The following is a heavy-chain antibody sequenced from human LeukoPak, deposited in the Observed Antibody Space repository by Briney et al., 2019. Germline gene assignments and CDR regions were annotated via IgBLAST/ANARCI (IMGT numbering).Heavy chain of an antibody. Sequence: PSETLSLTCTVSGVSISSSNSYWGWIRQPPGKGLEWIGSIYYTGSTYYNASLKSRVTISIDTSKNQISLRLTSVTAADTAVYYCARGFILGFTIFGVVQRWFDPWGQGTLVTVSS. J-gene: IGHJ5*02. CDR1: GVSISSSNSY. CDR3: ARGFILGFTIFGVVQRWFDP. D-gene: IGHD3-3*01. V-gene: IGHV4-39*01. CDR2: IYYTGST.